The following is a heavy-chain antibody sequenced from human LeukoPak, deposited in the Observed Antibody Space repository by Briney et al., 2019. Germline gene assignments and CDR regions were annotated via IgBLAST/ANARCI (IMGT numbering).Heavy chain of an antibody. V-gene: IGHV4-34*01. J-gene: IGHJ4*02. CDR2: INHSGST. D-gene: IGHD2-2*01. CDR3: ASTDIVVVPAAHDY. Sequence: KASETLSLTCAVYGGSFSGYYWSWIRQPPGKGLEWIGEINHSGSTNYNPSLKSRVTISVDTSKNQFSLKLSSVTAADTAVYYCASTDIVVVPAAHDYWGQGTLVTVSS. CDR1: GGSFSGYY.